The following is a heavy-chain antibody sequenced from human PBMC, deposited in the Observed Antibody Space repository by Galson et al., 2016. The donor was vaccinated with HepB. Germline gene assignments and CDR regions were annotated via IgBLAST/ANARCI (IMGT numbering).Heavy chain of an antibody. J-gene: IGHJ4*02. D-gene: IGHD2-21*02. Sequence: SLRLSCAASGFAFNTYWMSWVRHAPGKGLEWVANIKQDASEKYYVDSVKGRFTISRDNAKNSLYLQMNSLKADDTAVYYCARDYRHCGADPMGAQGTLVTVSS. CDR1: GFAFNTYW. CDR3: ARDYRHCGADPM. V-gene: IGHV3-7*01. CDR2: IKQDASEK.